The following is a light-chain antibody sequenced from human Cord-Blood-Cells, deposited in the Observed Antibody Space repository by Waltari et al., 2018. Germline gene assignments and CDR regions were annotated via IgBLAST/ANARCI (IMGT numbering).Light chain of an antibody. CDR3: QQRSNWPPT. CDR1: QRVSSY. Sequence: EIVFTQSPSTLPLSPGARATPSCRASQRVSSYLTWYQQKPGQAPRLLIYDASNRATGIPARFSGSGSGTDFTLTISSLEPEDFAVYYCQQRSNWPPTFGQGTKVEIK. V-gene: IGKV3-11*01. J-gene: IGKJ1*01. CDR2: DAS.